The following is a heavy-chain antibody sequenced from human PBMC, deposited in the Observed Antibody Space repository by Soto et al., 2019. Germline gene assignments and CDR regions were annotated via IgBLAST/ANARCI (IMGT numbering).Heavy chain of an antibody. V-gene: IGHV6-1*01. CDR2: TYYRSKWYN. J-gene: IGHJ6*02. Sequence: SQTLSLTCAISGDSVSSNSAAWNWIRQSPSRGLEWLGRTYYRSKWYNDYAVSVKSRITINPDTSKNQFSLRLNSVTPEDTAVYYCARDLCSGGSCYSNYYYYGMDVWGQGTTVTVSS. D-gene: IGHD2-15*01. CDR1: GDSVSSNSAA. CDR3: ARDLCSGGSCYSNYYYYGMDV.